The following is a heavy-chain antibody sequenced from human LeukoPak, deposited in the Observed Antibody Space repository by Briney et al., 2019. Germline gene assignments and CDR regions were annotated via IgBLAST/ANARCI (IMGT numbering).Heavy chain of an antibody. Sequence: GGSLRLSCAASGFTFSNYGMNWVRQAPGKGLEWVSYIRSGSSTIYYADSVKGRFTISRDSAKNSLYLQMNSLRAEDTAVYYCAREPDAFDIWGQGTMVTVSS. CDR2: IRSGSSTI. CDR1: GFTFSNYG. V-gene: IGHV3-48*04. J-gene: IGHJ3*02. CDR3: AREPDAFDI.